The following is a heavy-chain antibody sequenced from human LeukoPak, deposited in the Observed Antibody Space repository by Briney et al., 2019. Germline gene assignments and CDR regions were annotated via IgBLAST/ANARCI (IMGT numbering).Heavy chain of an antibody. J-gene: IGHJ5*02. Sequence: PSETLSLTCTVSGGSISSYYWSWIRQPPGKGLEWIGYIYYSGSTNYNPSLKSRVTISVDTSKNQFSLKLSSVTAADTAVYYCARLAAAGMNWFDPWGQGTLVTVSS. CDR1: GGSISSYY. V-gene: IGHV4-59*12. CDR2: IYYSGST. D-gene: IGHD6-13*01. CDR3: ARLAAAGMNWFDP.